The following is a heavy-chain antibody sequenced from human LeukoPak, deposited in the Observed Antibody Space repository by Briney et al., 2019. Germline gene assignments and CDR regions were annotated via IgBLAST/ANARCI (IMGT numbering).Heavy chain of an antibody. CDR3: ASSNRGSSSWYSGSFDY. D-gene: IGHD6-13*01. CDR2: XXPIFGIA. J-gene: IGHJ4*02. V-gene: IGHV1-69*17. Sequence: XVXXAXXXXXEWMGXXXPIFGIANYAQKFQGTVTITADKSTSTAYMELSSLRSEDTAVYYCASSNRGSSSWYSGSFDYWGQGTLVTVSS.